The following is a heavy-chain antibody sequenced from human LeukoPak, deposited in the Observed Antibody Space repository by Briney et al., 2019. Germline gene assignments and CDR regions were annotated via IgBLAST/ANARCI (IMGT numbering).Heavy chain of an antibody. Sequence: GSLRLSCAASGFPFSSYAMSWVRQAPGKGLEWIGTIYYSGSTYYNPSLKSRVTISVDTSKNQFSLNLNSVTAADTAVYYCARYGLLGLSEINAFDIWGQGTMVTVSS. J-gene: IGHJ3*02. D-gene: IGHD2-2*01. CDR2: IYYSGST. CDR1: GFPFSSYA. CDR3: ARYGLLGLSEINAFDI. V-gene: IGHV4-38-2*01.